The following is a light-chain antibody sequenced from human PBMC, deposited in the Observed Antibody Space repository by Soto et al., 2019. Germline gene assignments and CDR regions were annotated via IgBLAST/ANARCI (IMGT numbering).Light chain of an antibody. V-gene: IGLV2-14*01. J-gene: IGLJ2*01. CDR2: EVT. CDR3: SSYTSSAYVV. CDR1: TSNIGRTT. Sequence: QSVLTQPPSASGTPGQRVTISCSGSTSNIGRTTVNWYQLHPGKAPKLMIYEVTNRPSGISNRFSGSKSGNTASLTISGLQAEDEADYYCSSYTSSAYVVFGGGTKVTVL.